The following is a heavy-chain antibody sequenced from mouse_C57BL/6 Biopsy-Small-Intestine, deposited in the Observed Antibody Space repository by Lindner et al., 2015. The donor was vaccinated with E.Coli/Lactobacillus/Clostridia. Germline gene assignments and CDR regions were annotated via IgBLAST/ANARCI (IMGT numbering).Heavy chain of an antibody. V-gene: IGHV1-82*01. D-gene: IGHD1-1*01. CDR1: GYAFSSSW. J-gene: IGHJ3*01. CDR3: ARFPVDGSSYGWFAY. Sequence: VQLQESGPELVKPGASVKISCKASGYAFSSSWMNWVKQRPGKGLEWIGRIYPGNGDTNYNGKFKGKATLTADKSSSTAYMHLSSLTSEDSAVYFCARFPVDGSSYGWFAYWGQGTLVTVSA. CDR2: IYPGNGDT.